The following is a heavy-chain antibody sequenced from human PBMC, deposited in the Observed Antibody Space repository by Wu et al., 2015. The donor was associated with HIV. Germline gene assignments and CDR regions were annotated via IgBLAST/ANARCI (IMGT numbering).Heavy chain of an antibody. CDR3: AREIEDPAIMVRAGFDP. CDR2: TTPMFGTT. CDR1: GGIFSNYD. Sequence: QVQLVQSGAEVKKPGSSVRVSCKASGGIFSNYDINWVRQAPGQGLEWMGGTTPMFGTTNYAQKFQGRVTITSDVYTGTVYMEPSSLRSEDTAIYYCAREIEDPAIMVRAGFDPWGQGTLVTVSS. D-gene: IGHD3-10*01. V-gene: IGHV1-69*05. J-gene: IGHJ5*02.